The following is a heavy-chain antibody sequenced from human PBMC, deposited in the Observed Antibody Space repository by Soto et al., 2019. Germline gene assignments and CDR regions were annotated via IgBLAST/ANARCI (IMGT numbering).Heavy chain of an antibody. Sequence: EVQLEESGGALVQPGRSLRLSCAASGFTFDDYAMHWVRQVLGKGLEWVSRISWNSGNIGYADSVKGRFTTSRANAKNSLYLQMNSLRPEHTALYYCVRSKGGYSYGTPFDYWGQVTLVTLSS. J-gene: IGHJ4*02. CDR3: VRSKGGYSYGTPFDY. CDR1: GFTFDDYA. V-gene: IGHV3-9*01. D-gene: IGHD5-18*01. CDR2: ISWNSGNI.